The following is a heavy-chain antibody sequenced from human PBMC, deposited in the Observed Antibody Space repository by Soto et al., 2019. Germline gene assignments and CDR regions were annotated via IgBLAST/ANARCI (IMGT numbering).Heavy chain of an antibody. V-gene: IGHV1-69*13. CDR2: IIPIFGTA. Sequence: ASVKVSCKASGGTFSSYAIGWVRQAPGQGLEWMGGIIPIFGTANYAQKFQGRVTITADESTSTAYMELSSLRSEDTAVYYCARARFYGDYVYYYGMDVWGQGTTVTVSS. CDR3: ARARFYGDYVYYYGMDV. CDR1: GGTFSSYA. D-gene: IGHD4-17*01. J-gene: IGHJ6*02.